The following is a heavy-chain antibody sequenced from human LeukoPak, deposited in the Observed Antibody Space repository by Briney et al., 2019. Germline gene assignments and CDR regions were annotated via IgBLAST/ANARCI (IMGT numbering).Heavy chain of an antibody. J-gene: IGHJ5*02. CDR3: ARESGWGTAYYYDSSDWFDP. Sequence: ASVKVSCKASGYTFTSYYMHWVRQAPGQGLEWMGIINPSGGSTSYAQKFQGRVTMTRDTSTSTVYMELSSLRSEDTAVHYCARESGWGTAYYYDSSDWFDPWGQGTLVTVSS. V-gene: IGHV1-46*01. D-gene: IGHD3-22*01. CDR1: GYTFTSYY. CDR2: INPSGGST.